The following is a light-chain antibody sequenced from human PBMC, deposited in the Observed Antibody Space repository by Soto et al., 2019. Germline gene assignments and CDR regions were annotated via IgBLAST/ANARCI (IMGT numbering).Light chain of an antibody. V-gene: IGKV3-11*01. CDR1: QSVSGY. CDR3: QQRSTWPT. J-gene: IGKJ1*01. Sequence: EIILPQSPDTLSLSPGESATLSCRASQSVSGYLAWYQQKPGQAPRLLIYDASSRAKGIPARFTGSGSGTDFSLTISSLEPEDFAVYYCQQRSTWPTFGQGTKVDIK. CDR2: DAS.